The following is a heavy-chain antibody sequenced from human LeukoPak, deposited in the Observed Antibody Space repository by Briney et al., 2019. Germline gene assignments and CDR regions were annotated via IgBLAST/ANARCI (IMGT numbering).Heavy chain of an antibody. Sequence: GESLKISCKGYGYTFTSNWIGWVRQMPGKGLEWMGIIYPRDSDTVYSPSFQGQVIMSVDKSISTAYLQWSSLKASDTAMYYCATHDYSNADYYYGMDVWGQGTTVTVSS. CDR1: GYTFTSNW. CDR3: ATHDYSNADYYYGMDV. V-gene: IGHV5-51*01. J-gene: IGHJ6*02. CDR2: IYPRDSDT. D-gene: IGHD4-11*01.